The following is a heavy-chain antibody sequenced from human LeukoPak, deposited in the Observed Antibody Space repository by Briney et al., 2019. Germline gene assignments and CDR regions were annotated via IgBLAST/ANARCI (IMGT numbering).Heavy chain of an antibody. D-gene: IGHD3-10*01. V-gene: IGHV3-66*01. CDR3: ARDGSGHVFDY. J-gene: IGHJ4*02. CDR1: GFIFSNYA. Sequence: GGSLRLSCAASGFIFSNYAMHWVRQAPGKGLEWVSVIYRDGSTYYADSVKGRFTISRDNSRNTLYLQMNSLRADDTAMYYCARDGSGHVFDYWGQGTLVTVSS. CDR2: IYRDGST.